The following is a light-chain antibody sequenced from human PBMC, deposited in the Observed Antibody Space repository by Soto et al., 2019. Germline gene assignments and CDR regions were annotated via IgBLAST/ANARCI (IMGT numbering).Light chain of an antibody. CDR3: QQRSNWPPALT. CDR1: QSVSSY. Sequence: EIVLTQSPATLPLSPGERATLSCRASQSVSSYLALYHQKPGQAPRLLIYDASNRATGIPARFSGSGSGTDFTLTISGLEPEDFAVDYCQQRSNWPPALTFGGGTKVEIK. V-gene: IGKV3-11*01. CDR2: DAS. J-gene: IGKJ4*01.